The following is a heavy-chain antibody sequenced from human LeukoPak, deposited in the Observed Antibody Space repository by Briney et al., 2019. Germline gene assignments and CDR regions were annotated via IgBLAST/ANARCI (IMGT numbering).Heavy chain of an antibody. V-gene: IGHV1-46*01. CDR2: INSSGGNT. CDR3: ARVGVGPPPRISFDI. Sequence: ASLKVSCKASGYTFTSYYMSWVRQAPGQGLEWMRVINSSGGNTIYAQKFQGRVTMPRDTSTSTVYMEMSSLRSEDTAVYHCARVGVGPPPRISFDIWGEGTMVSVSS. J-gene: IGHJ3*02. D-gene: IGHD3-3*01. CDR1: GYTFTSYY.